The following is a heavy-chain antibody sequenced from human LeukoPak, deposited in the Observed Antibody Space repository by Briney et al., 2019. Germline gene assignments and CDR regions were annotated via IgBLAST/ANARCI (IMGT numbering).Heavy chain of an antibody. Sequence: GASVKVSCKASGGTFSSYAISWVRQAPGQGLEWMGGIIPIFGTANYAQKFQGRVTITADESTSTAYMELSSLRSEDTAVYYCARVPESRVVPAVVGYYYGMDVWGQGTTVTVSS. V-gene: IGHV1-69*13. J-gene: IGHJ6*02. CDR1: GGTFSSYA. CDR3: ARVPESRVVPAVVGYYYGMDV. CDR2: IIPIFGTA. D-gene: IGHD2-2*01.